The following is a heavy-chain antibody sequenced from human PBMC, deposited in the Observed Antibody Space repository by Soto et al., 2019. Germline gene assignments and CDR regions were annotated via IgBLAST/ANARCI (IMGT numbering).Heavy chain of an antibody. J-gene: IGHJ6*02. CDR1: AGTFSSYA. CDR3: ARTGVVVATASVHGMDV. Sequence: QVQLVQSGAEVKKPGSSVRVSCKASAGTFSSYAFTWVRQAPGQGLEWMGGIIPIFATTNYAQKFQGRVTITADESTRTADMELTRLTSEDSAVYYCARTGVVVATASVHGMDVWGQGTTVTVSS. V-gene: IGHV1-69*01. CDR2: IIPIFATT. D-gene: IGHD2-21*02.